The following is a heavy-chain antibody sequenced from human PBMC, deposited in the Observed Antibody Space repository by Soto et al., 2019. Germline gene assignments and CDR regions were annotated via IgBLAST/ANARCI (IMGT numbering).Heavy chain of an antibody. CDR3: ARVGRDYGDSIYYYGMDV. D-gene: IGHD4-17*01. Sequence: QVQLQESGPGLVKPSETLSLTCTVSGGSISSYYWSWIRQPPGKGLEWIGYIYYSGSTNYHPSLKSRVTLSVDTSKNQFSLKLSPVTAADTAVYYCARVGRDYGDSIYYYGMDVWGQGTTVTVSS. V-gene: IGHV4-59*01. CDR1: GGSISSYY. J-gene: IGHJ6*02. CDR2: IYYSGST.